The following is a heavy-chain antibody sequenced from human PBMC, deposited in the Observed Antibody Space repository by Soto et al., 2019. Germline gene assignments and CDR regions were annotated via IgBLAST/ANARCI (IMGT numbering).Heavy chain of an antibody. CDR1: GFTFSSYW. Sequence: GGSLRLSCAASGFTFSSYWMHWVRQAPGKGLVWVSRINSDGSSTSYADSVKGRFTISRDNAKNTLYLQMNSLRAEDTAVYYCAREFLGWEDGSWFDPWGQGTLVTVSS. CDR3: AREFLGWEDGSWFDP. D-gene: IGHD3-3*01. J-gene: IGHJ5*02. CDR2: INSDGSST. V-gene: IGHV3-74*01.